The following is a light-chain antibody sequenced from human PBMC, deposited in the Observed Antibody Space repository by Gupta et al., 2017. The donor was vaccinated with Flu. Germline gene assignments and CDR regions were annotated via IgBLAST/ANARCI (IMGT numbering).Light chain of an antibody. J-gene: IGKJ3*01. CDR3: QKYNSAPFT. CDR1: QGIRSY. V-gene: IGKV1-27*01. Sequence: DIQMTQSPSSLSASVGDRVTITCRASQGIRSYLAWYQQKPGKVPKLLIYAASTLQSGVPSRFSGSASGTEFTLTISILHPEDVAIYYCQKYNSAPFTFGHGTKVHIK. CDR2: AAS.